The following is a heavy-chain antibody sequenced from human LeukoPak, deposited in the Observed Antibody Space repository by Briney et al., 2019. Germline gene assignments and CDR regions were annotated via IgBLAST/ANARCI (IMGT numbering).Heavy chain of an antibody. CDR2: ISGSGGST. V-gene: IGHV3-23*01. J-gene: IGHJ4*02. D-gene: IGHD4-17*01. CDR3: ARDRDYGDYTLDY. CDR1: GFTFSSYA. Sequence: GGSLRLSCAASGFTFSSYAMNWVRQAPGKGLEWVSTISGSGGSTYHADSVKGRFTISRDNSKNTLYLQMNSLRAEDTAVYYCARDRDYGDYTLDYWGQGTLVTVSS.